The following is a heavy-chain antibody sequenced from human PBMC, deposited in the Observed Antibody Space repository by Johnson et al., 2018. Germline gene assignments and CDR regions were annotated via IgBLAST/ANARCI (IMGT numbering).Heavy chain of an antibody. Sequence: QVQLVQSGAEVKKPGSSVKVSCKASGGTFSSYAISWVRQAPGQGLEWMGIINPTGTSTTYAQKFQGRVTMTRNTSISPAYMELSSLGSEDTAVYYCARMVGYSYDDYYYYYVMDVWGQGTTVTVSS. D-gene: IGHD5-18*01. CDR1: GGTFSSYA. J-gene: IGHJ6*02. CDR3: ARMVGYSYDDYYYYYVMDV. V-gene: IGHV1-69*04. CDR2: INPTGTST.